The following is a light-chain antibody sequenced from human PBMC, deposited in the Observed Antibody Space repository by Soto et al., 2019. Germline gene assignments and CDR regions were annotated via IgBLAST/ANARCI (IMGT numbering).Light chain of an antibody. CDR3: QQVNSFPLT. CDR2: AAS. V-gene: IGKV1-12*01. CDR1: QGISGY. J-gene: IGKJ4*01. Sequence: DIQLTQSPSSVYASIADRVTITCRASQGISGYLAWYQQKPGKVPKLLIYAASSLQSGVPLRFSGSGSATDFTLTISSLQAEDSATYYCQQVNSFPLTFGGGTKVDIK.